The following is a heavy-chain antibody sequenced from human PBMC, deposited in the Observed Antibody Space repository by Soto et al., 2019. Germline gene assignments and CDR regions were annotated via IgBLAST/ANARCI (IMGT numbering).Heavy chain of an antibody. CDR2: IQNTGGT. Sequence: QVQVQQWGAGLLKPSETLSLTCAVYGGSFSENHWSWIRQPPGKGLEWIGEIQNTGGTNYSPSLKSRVTILVDRSKNQLSLSLISVSAAYTDVYDCVRSMSLDVCCQGTTVIVSS. CDR3: VRSMSLDV. V-gene: IGHV4-34*01. CDR1: GGSFSENH. J-gene: IGHJ6*02. D-gene: IGHD6-6*01.